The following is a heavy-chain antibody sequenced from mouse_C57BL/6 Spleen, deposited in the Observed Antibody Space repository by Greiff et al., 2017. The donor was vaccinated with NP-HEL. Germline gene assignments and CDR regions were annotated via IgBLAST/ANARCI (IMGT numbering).Heavy chain of an antibody. V-gene: IGHV1-75*01. CDR2: IFPGSGST. CDR3: ASQGNYYGSRRDFDY. J-gene: IGHJ2*01. D-gene: IGHD1-1*01. Sequence: QVQLQQSGPELVKPGASVKISCKASGYTFTDYYINWVKQRPGQGLEWIGWIFPGSGSTYYNEKFKGKATLTVDKSSSTAYMLLSSLTSEDSAVYFCASQGNYYGSRRDFDYWGQGTTLTVSS. CDR1: GYTFTDYY.